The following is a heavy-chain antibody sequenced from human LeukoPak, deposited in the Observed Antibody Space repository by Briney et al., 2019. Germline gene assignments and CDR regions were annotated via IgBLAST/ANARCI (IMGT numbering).Heavy chain of an antibody. CDR2: INPSGGST. CDR1: GYTFTIYY. V-gene: IGHV1-46*01. J-gene: IGHJ4*02. Sequence: ASVRVSFKASGYTFTIYYMHWVGQAPGQGGEGVAIINPSGGSTSYAQNFQGRVTMTRDTSTSTVYMELSSLRSEDTAVYYCARGTLRFYGEGKYWGQGTLVTVSS. CDR3: ARGTLRFYGEGKY. D-gene: IGHD3-3*01.